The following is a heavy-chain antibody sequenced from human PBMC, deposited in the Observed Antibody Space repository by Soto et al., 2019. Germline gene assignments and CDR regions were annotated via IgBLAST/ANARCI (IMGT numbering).Heavy chain of an antibody. CDR2: INPGGGST. J-gene: IGHJ4*02. CDR3: ARAPYSSSSFFFDY. V-gene: IGHV1-46*01. CDR1: GYTFTAYY. D-gene: IGHD6-6*01. Sequence: QVQVVKSGTEVKKPGASVKVSCKASGYTFTAYYMHWVRQAPAKGLEWMGIINPGGGSTNYAQKFQGRVTMTWDTSTSTVYMELSSLRSDDTAVYYCARAPYSSSSFFFDYWGQGTLVTVSS.